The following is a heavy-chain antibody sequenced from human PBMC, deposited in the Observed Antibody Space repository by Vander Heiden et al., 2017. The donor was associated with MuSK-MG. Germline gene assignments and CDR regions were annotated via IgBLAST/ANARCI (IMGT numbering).Heavy chain of an antibody. D-gene: IGHD3-3*01. CDR2: IYWEDDK. V-gene: IGHV2-5*02. CDR1: GFSLSTGGVG. J-gene: IGHJ4*01. Sequence: QITLKESGPTLVKPTQTLTLTCTFSGFSLSTGGVGVGWIRQPPGKALEWLAVIYWEDDKRYSPSLYSRFTITKDTSKSQVVFTLTNMQPVDTATYFCAHRGGRGGFWNGGYFDYWG. CDR3: AHRGGRGGFWNGGYFDY.